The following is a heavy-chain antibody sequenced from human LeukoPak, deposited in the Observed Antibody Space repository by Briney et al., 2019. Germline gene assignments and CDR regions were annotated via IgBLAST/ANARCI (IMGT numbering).Heavy chain of an antibody. CDR1: GFTFSSYS. D-gene: IGHD3-9*01. J-gene: IGHJ4*02. CDR3: ARGAVDILTGYYTDY. CDR2: ISSSSSYI. V-gene: IGHV3-21*01. Sequence: GGSLRLSCAASGFTFSSYSMNWVRQAPGKGLEWVSSISSSSSYIYYADSVKGRFTISRDNAKNSLHLQMNSLRAEDTAVYYCARGAVDILTGYYTDYWGQGTLVTVSS.